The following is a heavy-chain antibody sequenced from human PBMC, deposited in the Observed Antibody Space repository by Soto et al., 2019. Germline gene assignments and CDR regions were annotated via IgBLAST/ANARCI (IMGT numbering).Heavy chain of an antibody. CDR1: GLTFSSYA. CDR2: YSKEGRNK. Sequence: QVQLVESGGGVVQPGRSLSLSWAAPGLTFSSYAMHWVRQAQGKGLGGVAVYSKEGRNKYYADSVKGRFTISRENSKNTLYLQMNSLRAEDTAVYYCARESGDIVVVPAARYYYYGMDVWGQGTTVTVSS. CDR3: ARESGDIVVVPAARYYYYGMDV. V-gene: IGHV3-30*04. J-gene: IGHJ6*02. D-gene: IGHD2-2*01.